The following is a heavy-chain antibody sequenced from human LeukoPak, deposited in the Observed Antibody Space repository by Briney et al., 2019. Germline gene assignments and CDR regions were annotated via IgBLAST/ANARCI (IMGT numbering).Heavy chain of an antibody. V-gene: IGHV4-59*08. CDR3: ARGYDFWSGYLPKYYYYYGMDV. CDR1: GDSISGYY. Sequence: SETLSLTCTVSGDSISGYYWSWIRQPPGKGLEWIGHIYYNGNTNYNASLKGRVAISVDTPKNQFSLKVTSLTAADTAVYYCARGYDFWSGYLPKYYYYYGMDVWGQGTTVTVSS. CDR2: IYYNGNT. J-gene: IGHJ6*02. D-gene: IGHD3-3*01.